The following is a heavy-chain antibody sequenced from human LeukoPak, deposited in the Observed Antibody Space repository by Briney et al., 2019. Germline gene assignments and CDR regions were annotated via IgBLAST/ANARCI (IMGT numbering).Heavy chain of an antibody. V-gene: IGHV3-21*01. J-gene: IGHJ3*02. D-gene: IGHD4-17*01. CDR3: ARDSGDYLDAFDI. CDR1: GFTFSSYS. Sequence: GGSLRLSCAASGFTFSSYSMNWVRQAPGKGLEWVSSISSSSSYIYYADSVKGRFTISRDNAKNSLYLQMNSLRAEDTAVYYCARDSGDYLDAFDIWGRGTMVTVSS. CDR2: ISSSSSYI.